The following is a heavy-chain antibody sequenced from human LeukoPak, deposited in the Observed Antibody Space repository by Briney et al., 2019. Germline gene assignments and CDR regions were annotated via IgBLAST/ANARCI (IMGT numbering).Heavy chain of an antibody. CDR3: AADGEYAFLV. CDR2: INGDGAST. J-gene: IGHJ3*01. D-gene: IGHD2/OR15-2a*01. CDR1: GFTFSRYW. Sequence: PGGSLRLSCAASGFTFSRYWMHWVRQAPGMGLVWVARINGDGASTDYAGSVKGRFTISRDNAKKTVYLQMNSLRADDTAVYYCAADGEYAFLVWGQGTMVTVSS. V-gene: IGHV3-74*01.